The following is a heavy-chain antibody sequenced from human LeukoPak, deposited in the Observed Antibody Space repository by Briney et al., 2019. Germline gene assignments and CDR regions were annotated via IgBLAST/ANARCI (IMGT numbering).Heavy chain of an antibody. CDR3: ARVAYYYGMDV. V-gene: IGHV4-59*01. J-gene: IGHJ6*02. Sequence: PSETLSLTCTVSDGSISSYYWSWIRQPPGKGLEWIGYIYYSGSTNYNPSLKSRVTISVDTSKNQFSLKLSSVTAADTAVYYCARVAYYYGMDVWGQGTTVTVSS. CDR2: IYYSGST. CDR1: DGSISSYY.